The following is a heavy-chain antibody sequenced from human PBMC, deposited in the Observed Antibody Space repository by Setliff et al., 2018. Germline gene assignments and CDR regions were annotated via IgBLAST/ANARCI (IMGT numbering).Heavy chain of an antibody. V-gene: IGHV3-74*01. CDR2: INEDGSVT. CDR3: AREGVVADAFDI. D-gene: IGHD2-15*01. Sequence: GGSLRLSCVASGFTFSRYWMHWVRQVPGKGLVWVSRINEDGSVTNYADPVKGRFTISRDNAKNSLYLQMNSLRAEDTAVYYCAREGVVADAFDIWGQGTMVTVS. CDR1: GFTFSRYW. J-gene: IGHJ3*02.